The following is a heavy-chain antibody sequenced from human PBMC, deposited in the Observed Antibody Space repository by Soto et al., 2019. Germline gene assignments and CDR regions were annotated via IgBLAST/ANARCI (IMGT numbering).Heavy chain of an antibody. V-gene: IGHV1-3*01. CDR1: GYTFTNYA. CDR2: INAGNGNT. D-gene: IGHD5-18*01. J-gene: IGHJ6*02. CDR3: ARDPSPRIKLWPYYYYGMDV. Sequence: ASVKVSCKASGYTFTNYAMPWVRQAPGQRLEWMGWINAGNGNTKYSQKFQGRVTITRDTSASTAYMELSSLRSEDTAVYYCARDPSPRIKLWPYYYYGMDVWGQGTTVTVSS.